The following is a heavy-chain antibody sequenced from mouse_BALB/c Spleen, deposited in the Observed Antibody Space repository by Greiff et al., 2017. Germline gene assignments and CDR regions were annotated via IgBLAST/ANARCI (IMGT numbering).Heavy chain of an antibody. CDR1: GYTFTRYY. CDR3: TRHPSMIFYAMDY. D-gene: IGHD2-3*01. CDR2: INPSNGGT. V-gene: IGHV1S81*02. Sequence: VQLQQPGAELVKPGASVKLSCKSSGYTFTRYYMYCVKQRPGQGLEWIGGINPSNGGTNFNEKFKSKATLTVDKSSSTAYMQLSSLTSEDSAVYYCTRHPSMIFYAMDYWGQGTSVTVSS. J-gene: IGHJ4*01.